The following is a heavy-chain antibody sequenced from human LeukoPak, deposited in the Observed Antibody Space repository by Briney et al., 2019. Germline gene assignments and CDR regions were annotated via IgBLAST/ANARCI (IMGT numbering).Heavy chain of an antibody. D-gene: IGHD1-26*01. CDR1: GYSIGSGYY. V-gene: IGHV4-38-2*02. CDR2: IHHSGAT. J-gene: IGHJ4*02. Sequence: SETQSLTCTVSGYSIGSGYYWDWIRQTPGKGLEWVGSIHHSGATYYNPSLKSRVTISMDSPRDQFSLTLSSATAADTALYFCVRHPPRPTWDFDYWGQGTLVIVST. CDR3: VRHPPRPTWDFDY.